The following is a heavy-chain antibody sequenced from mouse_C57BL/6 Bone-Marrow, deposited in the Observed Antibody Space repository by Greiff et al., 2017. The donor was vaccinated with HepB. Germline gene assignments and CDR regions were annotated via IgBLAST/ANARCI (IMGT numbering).Heavy chain of an antibody. CDR1: GFTFSDYY. V-gene: IGHV5-12*01. CDR3: ARQAYYGSSNWYFDV. CDR2: ISNGGGST. Sequence: EVHLVESGGGLVQPGGSLKLSCAASGFTFSDYYMYWVRQTPEKRLEWVAYISNGGGSTYYPDTVKGRFTISRDNAKNTLYLQMSRLKSEDTAMYYCARQAYYGSSNWYFDVWGTGTTVTVSS. D-gene: IGHD1-1*01. J-gene: IGHJ1*03.